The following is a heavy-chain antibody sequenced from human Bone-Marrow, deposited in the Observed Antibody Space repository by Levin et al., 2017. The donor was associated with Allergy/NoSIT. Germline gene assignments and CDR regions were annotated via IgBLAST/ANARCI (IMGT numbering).Heavy chain of an antibody. CDR3: AKDLLYFYGSGSYDF. CDR2: IHNSSGST. V-gene: IGHV3-23*01. Sequence: GESLKISCAASGFTFSSYSMNWVRQAPGKGLEWVSSIHNSSGSTHYADSVKGRFTISRDNSKNRLYLQMYSLRAEDTAVYYCAKDLLYFYGSGSYDFWGQGTLVTVSS. CDR1: GFTFSSYS. D-gene: IGHD3-10*01. J-gene: IGHJ4*02.